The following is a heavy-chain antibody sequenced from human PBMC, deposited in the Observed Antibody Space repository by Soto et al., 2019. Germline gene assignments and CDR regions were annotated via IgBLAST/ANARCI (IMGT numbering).Heavy chain of an antibody. D-gene: IGHD3-10*01. CDR1: GGSFSGYY. J-gene: IGHJ6*02. CDR3: ARGLGVLLWFGAFMDV. V-gene: IGHV4-34*01. CDR2: INHSGST. Sequence: PSETLSLTCAVYGGSFSGYYWRWIRQPPGKGLEWIGEINHSGSTNYNPSLKSRVTISVDTSKNQFSLKLSSVTAADTAVYYCARGLGVLLWFGAFMDVWGQGTTVTVSS.